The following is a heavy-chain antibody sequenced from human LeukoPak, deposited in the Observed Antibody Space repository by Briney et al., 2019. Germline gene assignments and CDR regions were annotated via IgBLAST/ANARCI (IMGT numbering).Heavy chain of an antibody. V-gene: IGHV1-2*02. J-gene: IGHJ4*02. CDR2: INPNSGGT. CDR1: GYTFTGYY. Sequence: GASVKVSCKASGYTFTGYYMYWVRQAPGQGLEWMGWINPNSGGTNYAQKFQGRVTMTRDTSISTAYMELSRLRSDDTAVYYCARSSGLWFGESPGDYWGQGTLVTVSS. D-gene: IGHD3-10*01. CDR3: ARSSGLWFGESPGDY.